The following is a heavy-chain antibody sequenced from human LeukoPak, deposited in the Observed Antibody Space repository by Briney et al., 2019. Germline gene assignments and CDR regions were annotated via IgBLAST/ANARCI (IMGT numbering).Heavy chain of an antibody. V-gene: IGHV3-64*01. CDR1: GFTFSSYA. CDR3: ARDGGVRGFDY. D-gene: IGHD2-8*02. CDR2: ISSNGGST. J-gene: IGHJ4*02. Sequence: GGSLRLSCAASGFTFSSYAMHWVRQAPGKGLEYVSAISSNGGSTYYANSVKGRFTISRDNSKNTLYLQMGSLRAEDMAVYYCARDGGVRGFDYWGQGTLVTVSS.